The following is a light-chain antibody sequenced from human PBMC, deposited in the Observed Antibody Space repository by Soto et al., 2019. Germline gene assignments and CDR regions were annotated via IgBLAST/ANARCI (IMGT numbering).Light chain of an antibody. CDR3: QQYGSLWLT. J-gene: IGKJ3*01. CDR2: GAS. Sequence: EIVLTQSPGTLSLSPGERATLSCRASQSVSSSYLAWYQQKPGQAPRLLIYGASSRATGLPDRFSGSGSGTDFTLTISRLEPEDFAVYYCQQYGSLWLTFGPGTKVDIK. CDR1: QSVSSSY. V-gene: IGKV3-20*01.